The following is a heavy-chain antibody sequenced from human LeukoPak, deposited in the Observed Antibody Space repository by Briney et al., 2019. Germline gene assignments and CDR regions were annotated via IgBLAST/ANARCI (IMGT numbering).Heavy chain of an antibody. V-gene: IGHV3-7*03. CDR3: AKEDSFGVVTHYPFDY. CDR2: IEQNGVEK. J-gene: IGHJ4*02. Sequence: GGSLRLSCAVSGFTFSSYWMNWVRQAPGKGPEWVANIEQNGVEKHYVDSVKGRFTISRDNSKNTLYLQMNSLRAEDTAVYYCAKEDSFGVVTHYPFDYWGQGTLVTVSS. CDR1: GFTFSSYW. D-gene: IGHD3-3*01.